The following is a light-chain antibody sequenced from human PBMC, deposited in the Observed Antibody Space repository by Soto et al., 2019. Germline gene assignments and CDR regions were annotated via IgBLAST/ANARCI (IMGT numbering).Light chain of an antibody. V-gene: IGKV3-20*01. CDR2: GAS. J-gene: IGKJ1*01. CDR1: QTLHNNF. CDR3: QDYASPAWT. Sequence: EIVLTQSPGTLSLSPGERATLSCRASQTLHNNFLAWYQQKRGQAPRLLIYGASTRPTDIPHRFTGSGSGTDFTLTISGLEPEDAAVYYCQDYASPAWTFGQGTKV.